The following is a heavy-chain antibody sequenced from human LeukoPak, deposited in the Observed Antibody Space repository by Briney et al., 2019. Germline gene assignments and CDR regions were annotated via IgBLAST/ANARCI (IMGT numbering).Heavy chain of an antibody. CDR1: GFTFSSYW. CDR3: ARVGGELLPLDY. V-gene: IGHV3-7*01. J-gene: IGHJ4*02. Sequence: GGSLRLSCAASGFTFSSYWMSWVRQAPGKGLEWVANINQDGSETYYVDSVKGRFTISRDNAKNSLYLQMNSLRADDTAVYYCARVGGELLPLDYWGQGTLVTVSS. CDR2: INQDGSET. D-gene: IGHD1-26*01.